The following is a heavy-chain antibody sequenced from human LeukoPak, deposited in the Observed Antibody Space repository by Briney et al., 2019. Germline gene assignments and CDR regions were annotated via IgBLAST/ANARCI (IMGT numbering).Heavy chain of an antibody. CDR3: TRLRGAYPIDF. J-gene: IGHJ4*02. D-gene: IGHD3-16*01. CDR1: GFTVSSYY. V-gene: IGHV3-48*01. Sequence: GGSLRLSCAASGFTVSSYYMNWVRQAPGKGLEWISYISSSGPTIYYADSVKGRFTISRDNAKNSVYLQMNSLRAEDTAVYYCTRLRGAYPIDFWGQGTLVTVSS. CDR2: ISSSGPTI.